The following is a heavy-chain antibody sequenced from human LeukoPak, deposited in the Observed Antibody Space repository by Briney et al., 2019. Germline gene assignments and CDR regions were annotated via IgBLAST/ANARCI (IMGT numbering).Heavy chain of an antibody. Sequence: SETLSLTCTVSGGSISSSSYYWGGIRQPPGKGREWIGSIYYSGSTYYNPSLKSRVTISVDTSKNQFSLKLSSVTAADTAVYYCASGPGIFGVVITTYFDYWGQGTLVTVSS. CDR1: GGSISSSSYY. CDR2: IYYSGST. D-gene: IGHD3-3*01. V-gene: IGHV4-39*01. CDR3: ASGPGIFGVVITTYFDY. J-gene: IGHJ4*02.